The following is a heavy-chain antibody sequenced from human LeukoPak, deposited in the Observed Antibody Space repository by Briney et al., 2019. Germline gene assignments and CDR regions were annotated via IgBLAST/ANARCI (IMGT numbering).Heavy chain of an antibody. CDR2: ITSRADDS. D-gene: IGHD2-21*02. CDR3: ARGCGGDCSLDSLDAFDI. CDR1: GFTFSSYG. J-gene: IGHJ3*02. Sequence: QSGGSLRLSCAASGFTFSSYGMSWVRQAPGKGLEWVADITSRADDSNYADSVKGRFTISRDNSKNTLYLQMNSLRAEDTAVYYCARGCGGDCSLDSLDAFDIWGQGTMVTVS. V-gene: IGHV3-23*01.